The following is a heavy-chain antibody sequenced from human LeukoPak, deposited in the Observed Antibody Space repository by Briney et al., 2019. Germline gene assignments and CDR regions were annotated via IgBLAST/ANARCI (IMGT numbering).Heavy chain of an antibody. CDR3: ARDTIWFGELLLFDY. CDR1: GFSFNSYA. D-gene: IGHD3-10*01. Sequence: GGSLRLSCAASGFSFNSYAMHWVRQAPGKGLEWVAVISNDGSDKYYADSVRGRSTISRDNSKNTLYLQMKSLRAEDTAVYYCARDTIWFGELLLFDYWGQGTLVTVSS. V-gene: IGHV3-30*04. J-gene: IGHJ4*02. CDR2: ISNDGSDK.